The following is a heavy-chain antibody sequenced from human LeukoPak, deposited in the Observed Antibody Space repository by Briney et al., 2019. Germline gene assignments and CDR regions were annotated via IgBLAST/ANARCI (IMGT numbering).Heavy chain of an antibody. Sequence: PSETLSLACSVSGGSISSYYWSWIRQPPGKGLEWIRYIHYSGSTNYNPSLKSRVTISVDTSENQFSLKLSSVTAADTAVYYSARLAGYCSSTNCYKWYYYYMDVWGKGTTVTVSS. CDR3: ARLAGYCSSTNCYKWYYYYMDV. V-gene: IGHV4-59*01. D-gene: IGHD2-2*02. CDR2: IHYSGST. J-gene: IGHJ6*03. CDR1: GGSISSYY.